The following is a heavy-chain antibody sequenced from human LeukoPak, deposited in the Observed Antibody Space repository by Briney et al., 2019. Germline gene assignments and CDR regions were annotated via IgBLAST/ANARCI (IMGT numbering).Heavy chain of an antibody. CDR2: ISGSGGST. J-gene: IGHJ4*01. V-gene: IGHV3-23*01. Sequence: PGGSVRLLRVASGFTFSSYALNWVRQTPGKGLEWVSTISGSGGSTYYADSVKGRFTISRDNSKNTLYLQMNSLRAEDTAVYYCAKDLAEIATIIDYWGHRVIVTVSS. CDR3: AKDLAEIATIIDY. D-gene: IGHD5-24*01. CDR1: GFTFSSYA.